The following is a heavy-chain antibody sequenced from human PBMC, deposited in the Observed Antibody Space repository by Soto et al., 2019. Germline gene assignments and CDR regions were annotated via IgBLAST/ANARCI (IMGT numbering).Heavy chain of an antibody. CDR3: ARGTHSIAVAY. CDR2: IYYSGST. D-gene: IGHD6-6*01. Sequence: SETLSLTCTVSGGSISSYYWSWIRQPPGKGLEWIGYIYYSGSTNYNPSLKSRVTISVDTSKNQFSLKLSSVTAADTAVYYCARGTHSIAVAYWGQGTLVTVSS. V-gene: IGHV4-59*01. CDR1: GGSISSYY. J-gene: IGHJ4*02.